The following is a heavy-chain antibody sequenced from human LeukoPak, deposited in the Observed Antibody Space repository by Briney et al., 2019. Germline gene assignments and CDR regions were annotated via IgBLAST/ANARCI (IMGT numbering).Heavy chain of an antibody. V-gene: IGHV3-30-3*01. Sequence: GGSLRLSCAASGFTFSSYAMHWVRQAPGKGLEWVAVISYDGSNKYYADSVKGRFTISRDNAKNSLSLQMRSLRAEDTAVYYCARARYCSSTSCYFDYWGQGTLVTVSS. CDR3: ARARYCSSTSCYFDY. CDR2: ISYDGSNK. J-gene: IGHJ4*02. CDR1: GFTFSSYA. D-gene: IGHD2-2*01.